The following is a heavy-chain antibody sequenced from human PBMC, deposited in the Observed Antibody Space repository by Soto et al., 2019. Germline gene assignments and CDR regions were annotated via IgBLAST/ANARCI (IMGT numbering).Heavy chain of an antibody. J-gene: IGHJ6*02. Sequence: SETLSLTCAVYGGSFSGYYWSWIRQPPGKGLEWIGEINHSGSTNYNPSLKSRVTISVDTSKNQFSLKLSSVTAADAAVYYCARGLGGTYYYYGMDVWGQGTTVTVSS. D-gene: IGHD3-16*01. CDR3: ARGLGGTYYYYGMDV. V-gene: IGHV4-34*01. CDR2: INHSGST. CDR1: GGSFSGYY.